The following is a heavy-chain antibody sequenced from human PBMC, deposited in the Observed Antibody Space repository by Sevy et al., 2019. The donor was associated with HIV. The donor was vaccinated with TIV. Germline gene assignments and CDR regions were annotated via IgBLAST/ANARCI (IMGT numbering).Heavy chain of an antibody. V-gene: IGHV3-30-3*01. CDR1: GFTFSSYA. D-gene: IGHD3-22*01. Sequence: GGSLRLSCAASGFTFSSYAMHWVRQAPGKGLEWVAVISYDGSNKYYADSVKGRFTISRDNSKNTLYLQMNSLGAEDTAVYYCARGPPCIADSSGYCFTLAFDIWGQGTMVTVSS. CDR3: ARGPPCIADSSGYCFTLAFDI. CDR2: ISYDGSNK. J-gene: IGHJ3*02.